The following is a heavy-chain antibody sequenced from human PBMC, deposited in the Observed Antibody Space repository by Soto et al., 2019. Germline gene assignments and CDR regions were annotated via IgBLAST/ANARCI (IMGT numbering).Heavy chain of an antibody. D-gene: IGHD5-12*01. J-gene: IGHJ4*02. CDR3: ARLVEMATIFSPYLDY. V-gene: IGHV4-59*01. CDR2: IYYSGST. CDR1: GGSISSYY. Sequence: ASVTLSLTCTVSGGSISSYYWNWIRQPPGKGLEWIGYIYYSGSTNYNPSLKSRVTISVDTSKNQFSLKLSSVTAADTAVYYCARLVEMATIFSPYLDYWGQGTLVTVSS.